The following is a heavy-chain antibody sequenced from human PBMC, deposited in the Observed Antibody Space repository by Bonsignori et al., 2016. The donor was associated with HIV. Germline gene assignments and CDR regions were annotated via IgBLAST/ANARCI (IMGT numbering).Heavy chain of an antibody. J-gene: IGHJ4*02. D-gene: IGHD6-13*01. CDR2: IGGGGDT. CDR3: AKQQTTSWYSFFDN. V-gene: IGHV3-23*01. Sequence: WIRQPPGKGLEWVSAIGGGGDTYYADSVKGRFTVSRDNSKNTLSLQMSSLRADDTATYYCAKQQTTSWYSFFDNWGQGTLVTVSS.